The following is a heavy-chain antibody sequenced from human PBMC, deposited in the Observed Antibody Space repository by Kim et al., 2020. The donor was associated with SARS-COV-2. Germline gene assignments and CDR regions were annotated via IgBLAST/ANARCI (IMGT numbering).Heavy chain of an antibody. CDR2: IRSNTDGGTT. CDR1: GFTFSNAW. CDR3: TRDDILTSYYLGSYYYYAMDV. Sequence: GGSLRLSCAASGFTFSNAWMTWVRQAPGKGLEWVGRIRSNTDGGTTDYAAPVKGRFTISRDDSRNTLYLQMNSLKTEDTAMYYCTRDDILTSYYLGSYYYYAMDVWGQGTTVTVSS. J-gene: IGHJ6*02. V-gene: IGHV3-15*01. D-gene: IGHD3-9*01.